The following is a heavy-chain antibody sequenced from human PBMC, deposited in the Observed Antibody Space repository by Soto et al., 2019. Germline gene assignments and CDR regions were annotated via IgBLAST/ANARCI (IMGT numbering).Heavy chain of an antibody. D-gene: IGHD6-19*01. J-gene: IGHJ4*02. CDR3: ARGKGVAGN. CDR1: GGSLSGFY. V-gene: IGHV4-34*01. CDR2: INHSGST. Sequence: SETLSLTCAVYGGSLSGFYWSWIRQPPGKGLEWIGEINHSGSTHYNPSLKSRVTISVDTSKNQFSLKLSSVTAADTAVYYCARGKGVAGNWGQGTLVTVSS.